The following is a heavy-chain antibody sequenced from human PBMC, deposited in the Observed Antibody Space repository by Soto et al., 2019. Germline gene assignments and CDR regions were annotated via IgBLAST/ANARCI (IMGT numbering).Heavy chain of an antibody. D-gene: IGHD5-12*01. Sequence: PSETLSLTCTVSGGSISSGDYYWMWIRHPPGKGLEWIGYSYYSGSTYYNPSLKSRVTISVDASKNQFSLKLSSVTAADTAVYYCARGAEAGYNSLTLDYWGQGTLVTVAS. J-gene: IGHJ4*02. CDR2: SYYSGST. CDR3: ARGAEAGYNSLTLDY. V-gene: IGHV4-30-4*01. CDR1: GGSISSGDYY.